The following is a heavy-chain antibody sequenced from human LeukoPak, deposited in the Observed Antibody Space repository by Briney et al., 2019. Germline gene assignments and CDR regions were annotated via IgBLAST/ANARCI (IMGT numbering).Heavy chain of an antibody. CDR2: ISSSSSTI. V-gene: IGHV3-48*01. D-gene: IGHD6-6*01. Sequence: GGSLRLSCAASGFTFSSYSMNWVRQAPGKGLEWVSYISSSSSTIYYADSVKGRFTISRDNAKNSLYLQMNSLRAEDTAVYYCAKDLGAARLVHYFDYWGQGTLVTVSS. J-gene: IGHJ4*02. CDR3: AKDLGAARLVHYFDY. CDR1: GFTFSSYS.